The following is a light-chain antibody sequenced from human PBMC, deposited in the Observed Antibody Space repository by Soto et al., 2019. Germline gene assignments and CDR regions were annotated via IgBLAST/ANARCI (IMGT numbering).Light chain of an antibody. CDR1: ENVGTN. J-gene: IGKJ4*01. CDR3: QQYNNWGLS. CDR2: GSS. Sequence: IVLTQSPATLSVSPGERVTLSCRARENVGTNLAWYQQRPGQPPRLLIYGSSTRATGISATFSGSGSRTEFTLTISSLHSEDSAVYYCQQYNNWGLSFGGGTRVEIK. V-gene: IGKV3D-15*01.